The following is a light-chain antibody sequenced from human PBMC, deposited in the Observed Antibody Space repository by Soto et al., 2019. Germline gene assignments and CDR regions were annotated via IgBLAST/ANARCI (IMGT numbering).Light chain of an antibody. V-gene: IGKV3-15*01. Sequence: EIVLTQSPATLSVSPGERATLSCRASQSVSSNLAWYQQKPGQAPRLLIYGASTRATGIPARFSGSGSGTEFTRTISSLQSEDFAVYYCQQYNNWPPVTFGQGTRLEIK. J-gene: IGKJ5*01. CDR1: QSVSSN. CDR2: GAS. CDR3: QQYNNWPPVT.